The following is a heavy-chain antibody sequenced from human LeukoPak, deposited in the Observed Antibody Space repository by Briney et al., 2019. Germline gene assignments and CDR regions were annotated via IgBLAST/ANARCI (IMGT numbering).Heavy chain of an antibody. J-gene: IGHJ3*02. CDR2: INPNSGGT. V-gene: IGHV1-2*02. Sequence: ASVKVSCKASGYTFTGYYMRWVRQAPGQGLEWMGWINPNSGGTNYAQKFQGRVTMTRDTSISTAYMELSRLRSDDTAVYYCARPHSGATPFEAFDIWGQGTMVTVSS. CDR1: GYTFTGYY. D-gene: IGHD1-26*01. CDR3: ARPHSGATPFEAFDI.